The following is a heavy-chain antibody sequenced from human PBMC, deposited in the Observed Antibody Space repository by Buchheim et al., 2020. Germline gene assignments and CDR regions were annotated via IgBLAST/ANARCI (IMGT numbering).Heavy chain of an antibody. J-gene: IGHJ4*02. CDR1: GFSLSTVSLG. D-gene: IGHD3-10*01. CDR2: IYWNDDK. Sequence: QITLKESGPALVKPTQTLTLTCTFSGFSLSTVSLGVGWIRQPPGKALEWLALIYWNDDKRYSPSLKSRLTITKDTSKSQVVLTMTNMDPVDTATYYCAHSRIHYYGSGSYQIGAFDYWGQGTL. CDR3: AHSRIHYYGSGSYQIGAFDY. V-gene: IGHV2-5*01.